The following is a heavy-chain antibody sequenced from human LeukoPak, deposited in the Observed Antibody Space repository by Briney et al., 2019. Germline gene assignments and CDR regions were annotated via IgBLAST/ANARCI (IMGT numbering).Heavy chain of an antibody. J-gene: IGHJ3*02. D-gene: IGHD1-14*01. CDR3: AREDRNAFDI. Sequence: ASVKVSCKASGYTFTSYGVNWARQAPGQGLEWVGWINPYNINTLYSPKFQGRVFMTRDTSTSTVYMELRGLRSDDTAVYFCAREDRNAFDIWGQGTMVTVSS. CDR1: GYTFTSYG. CDR2: INPYNINT. V-gene: IGHV1-18*01.